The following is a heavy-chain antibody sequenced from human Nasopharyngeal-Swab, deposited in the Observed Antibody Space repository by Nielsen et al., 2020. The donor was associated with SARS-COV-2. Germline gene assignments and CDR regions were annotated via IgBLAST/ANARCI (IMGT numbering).Heavy chain of an antibody. CDR1: GFTFSSYG. D-gene: IGHD6-13*01. CDR2: IWYDGSNK. Sequence: GESLKISCAASGFTFSSYGMHWVRQAPGKGPEWVAVIWYDGSNKYYADSVKGRFTISRDNSKNTLYLQMNSLRAEDTAVYYCARELAAAGTGGNWGQGTLVTVSS. J-gene: IGHJ4*02. CDR3: ARELAAAGTGGN. V-gene: IGHV3-33*01.